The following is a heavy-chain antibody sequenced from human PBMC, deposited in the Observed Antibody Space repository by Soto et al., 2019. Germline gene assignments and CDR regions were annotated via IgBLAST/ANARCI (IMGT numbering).Heavy chain of an antibody. J-gene: IGHJ4*02. D-gene: IGHD3-9*01. CDR1: GYTFTSYD. V-gene: IGHV1-8*01. CDR2: MNPNSGNT. Sequence: ASVKVSCKASGYTFTSYDINWVLQATGQGLEWMGWMNPNSGNTGYAQKFQGRVTMTRNTSISTAYMELSSLRSEDTAVYYCARGPKYYDILTGYYPYYFDYWGQGTLVTVSS. CDR3: ARGPKYYDILTGYYPYYFDY.